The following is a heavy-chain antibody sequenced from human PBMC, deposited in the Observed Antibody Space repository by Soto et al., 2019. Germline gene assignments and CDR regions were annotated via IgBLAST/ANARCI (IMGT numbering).Heavy chain of an antibody. CDR2: IVPIYGTR. J-gene: IGHJ6*02. CDR1: GGPFIRYA. V-gene: IGHV1-69*01. D-gene: IGHD3-10*01. CDR3: ARDLDYYGSGSHYYYGMGV. Sequence: SVKVSSTASGGPFIRYAFIWVRQAPGQGLEWMGGIVPIYGTRGFAQKFQGRLTITADEPTRTAYMELSSLRSEDTAVYYCARDLDYYGSGSHYYYGMGVWGQGTTVTVSS.